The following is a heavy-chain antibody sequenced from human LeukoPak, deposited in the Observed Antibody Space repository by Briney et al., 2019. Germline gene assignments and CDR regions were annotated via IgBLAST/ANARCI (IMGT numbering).Heavy chain of an antibody. CDR2: ISGYTGNT. D-gene: IGHD2-15*01. J-gene: IGHJ6*02. Sequence: ASVKVSCKASGYTFTKYGIIWVRQAPGQGLEWMGWISGYTGNTNYAQKLQGRVTMTTDTSTSTAYMELRSLRSDDTAVYYCARDSGCSGGSCYRALYYYYGMDVWGQGTTVTVSS. CDR1: GYTFTKYG. V-gene: IGHV1-18*01. CDR3: ARDSGCSGGSCYRALYYYYGMDV.